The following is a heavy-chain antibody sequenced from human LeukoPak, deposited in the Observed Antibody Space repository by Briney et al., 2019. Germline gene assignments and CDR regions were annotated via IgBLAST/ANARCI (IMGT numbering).Heavy chain of an antibody. Sequence: GGSLRLSCTASGFTFNNYAMAWVRQAPGKGLEWVSAITGSGAYTDYADPVKGRFTISRDNSKNTLYLQMNSLRAEDTAVYYCARAGYDSSGYYYNYFDYWGQGTLVTVSS. V-gene: IGHV3-23*01. J-gene: IGHJ4*02. CDR1: GFTFNNYA. CDR3: ARAGYDSSGYYYNYFDY. CDR2: ITGSGAYT. D-gene: IGHD3-22*01.